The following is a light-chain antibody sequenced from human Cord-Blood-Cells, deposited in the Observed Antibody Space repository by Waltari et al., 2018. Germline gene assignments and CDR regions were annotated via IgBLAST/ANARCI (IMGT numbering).Light chain of an antibody. J-gene: IGLJ2*01. V-gene: IGLV2-14*01. Sequence: QSALTQPPPVPGSPGRSITISFTGTSSDVGGCNYASWYQQHPGKVLQRMIYDVSNRPPGVSNGFSGSKAGNTACRTISGLQAEDEADYYCSSYTSRSSLVVGGGTELTVL. CDR2: DVS. CDR1: SSDVGGCNY. CDR3: SSYTSRSSLV.